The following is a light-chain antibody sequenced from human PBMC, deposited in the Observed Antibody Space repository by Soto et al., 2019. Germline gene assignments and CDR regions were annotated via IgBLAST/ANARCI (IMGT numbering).Light chain of an antibody. CDR2: EVS. V-gene: IGLV2-8*01. J-gene: IGLJ2*01. CDR1: SSDVGGYNY. CDR3: SSYAGSDNLV. Sequence: QSALTQPPSASGSPGQSVTISCTGTSSDVGGYNYVSWYQQHPGKAPKLMIYEVSQRPSGVPDRFSGSKSGNTASLTVSGLQAEDEDDYYCSSYAGSDNLVFGGGTKLTV.